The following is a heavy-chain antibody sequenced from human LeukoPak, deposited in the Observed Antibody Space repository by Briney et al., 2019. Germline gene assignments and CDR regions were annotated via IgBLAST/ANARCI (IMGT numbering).Heavy chain of an antibody. D-gene: IGHD5-12*01. CDR1: GYTFTRYH. CDR3: VRASFGRGSNVPDH. Sequence: ASVKISCKASGYTFTRYHMHWVRQAPGQGLEWMGIINPSSGGTRFAQKFQGRVTMTSDTSTNTVYMDLSSLRPEDTAVYPCVRASFGRGSNVPDHRAHGTLVTASS. CDR2: INPSSGGT. V-gene: IGHV1-46*01. J-gene: IGHJ4*01.